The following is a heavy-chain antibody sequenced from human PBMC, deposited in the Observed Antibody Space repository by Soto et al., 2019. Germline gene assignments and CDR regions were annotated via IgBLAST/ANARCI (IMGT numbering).Heavy chain of an antibody. Sequence: GGSLRLSCAASGFTFSSYWMSWVRQAPGKGLEWVANIKQDGSEKYYVDSVKGRSTISRDNAKNSLYLQMNSLRAEDTAVYYCARDVGYYDILTGYYKSYYYYGMDVWGQGTTVTVSS. D-gene: IGHD3-9*01. CDR1: GFTFSSYW. V-gene: IGHV3-7*03. J-gene: IGHJ6*02. CDR3: ARDVGYYDILTGYYKSYYYYGMDV. CDR2: IKQDGSEK.